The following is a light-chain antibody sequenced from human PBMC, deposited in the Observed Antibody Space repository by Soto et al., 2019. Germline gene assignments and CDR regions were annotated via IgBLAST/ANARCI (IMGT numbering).Light chain of an antibody. V-gene: IGKV1-5*03. CDR1: QSISSW. CDR2: KAS. Sequence: DIQMTQSPSTLSASVGDRVPITCRASQSISSWLGWYQQKPGKAPKLLIYKASSLERGVPSTFSGSGSGTEFTLTISSLQPDDFATYYSQQYTGYFPAFCQATKVDI. CDR3: QQYTGYFPA. J-gene: IGKJ1*01.